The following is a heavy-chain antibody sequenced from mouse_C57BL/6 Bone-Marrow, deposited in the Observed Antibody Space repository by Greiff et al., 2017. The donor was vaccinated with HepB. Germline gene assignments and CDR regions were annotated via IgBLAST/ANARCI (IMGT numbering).Heavy chain of an antibody. CDR2: ISSGGSYT. CDR3: ARHPSYDGFAY. CDR1: GFTFSSYG. D-gene: IGHD2-12*01. V-gene: IGHV5-6*02. J-gene: IGHJ3*01. Sequence: DVMLVESGGDLVKPGGSLKLSCAASGFTFSSYGLSWVRQTPDKRLEWVATISSGGSYTYYPDSVKGRFTISRDNAKNTLYLQMSSLKSEDTAMYYCARHPSYDGFAYWGQGTLVTVSA.